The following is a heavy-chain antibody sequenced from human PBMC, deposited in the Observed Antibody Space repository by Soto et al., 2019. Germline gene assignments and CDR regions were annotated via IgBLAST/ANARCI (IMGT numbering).Heavy chain of an antibody. J-gene: IGHJ4*02. CDR2: IIPIFGIP. CDR3: TRGHGFNGASFDY. V-gene: IGHV1-69*01. D-gene: IGHD2-8*01. CDR1: GGTCSSYS. Sequence: QVQLVQSGAEVKKPGSSVKGSCKTSGGTCSSYSVSWVRQAPGQGLEWMGGIIPIFGIPTYAQKFQVRVTISADESTSTASMELSGLRSEDTAIYYCTRGHGFNGASFDYWGQGTLVTVSS.